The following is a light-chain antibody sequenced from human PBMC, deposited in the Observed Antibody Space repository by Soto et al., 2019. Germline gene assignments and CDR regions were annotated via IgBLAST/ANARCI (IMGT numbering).Light chain of an antibody. J-gene: IGLJ2*01. Sequence: QSALTQPASVSGSPGQSITISCTGTSSDIGNYNLVSWYQQRPGKAPKLMICEGSKRPSGVSNRFSGSKSGNTASLTISGLQAEDEAHYYCCSYAGSVVFGGGTKLTVL. CDR1: SSDIGNYNL. V-gene: IGLV2-23*01. CDR3: CSYAGSVV. CDR2: EGS.